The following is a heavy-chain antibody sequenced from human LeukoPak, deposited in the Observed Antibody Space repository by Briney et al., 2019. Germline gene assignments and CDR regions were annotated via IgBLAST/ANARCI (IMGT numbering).Heavy chain of an antibody. J-gene: IGHJ3*02. Sequence: SETLSLTCSVSGGSISDYYWNWIRQPAGKGLEWIGRLYTSGNTDYNPSLKSRVTLSRDTSKNQFSLRLNSVTAADTAVYYCARTWEDAFDIWGQGTLVTVSS. CDR2: LYTSGNT. CDR1: GGSISDYY. CDR3: ARTWEDAFDI. D-gene: IGHD1-26*01. V-gene: IGHV4-4*07.